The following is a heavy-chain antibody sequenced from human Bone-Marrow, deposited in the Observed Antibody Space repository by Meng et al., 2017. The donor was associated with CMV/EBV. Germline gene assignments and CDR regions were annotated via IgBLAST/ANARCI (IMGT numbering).Heavy chain of an antibody. J-gene: IGHJ4*02. CDR1: GFTFTSAW. D-gene: IGHD3-10*01. CDR3: TTDHQWFVGSPPHY. V-gene: IGHV3-15*01. Sequence: GFTFTSAWMTWVRQAPGLGLEWVGHIKSETHGGTADYAAPVKGRFIISRDDSKNMLSLQMNSLKTEDTAVYYCTTDHQWFVGSPPHYWGQGTLVTVSS. CDR2: IKSETHGGTA.